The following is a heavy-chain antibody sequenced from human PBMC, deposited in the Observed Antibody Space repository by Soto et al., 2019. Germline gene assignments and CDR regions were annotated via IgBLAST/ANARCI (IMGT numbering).Heavy chain of an antibody. V-gene: IGHV3-15*07. CDR2: IKSKTDGGTT. J-gene: IGHJ3*02. CDR1: GFTFSNAW. Sequence: EVQLVESGGGLVKPGGSLRLSCAASGFTFSNAWMNWVRQAPGKGLGWVGRIKSKTDGGTTEYAAPVKGRFTISRDDSKNTQYLQMNSLKTEDTAVYSCTTDYGDTRTTFDIWGQGTMVTVSP. CDR3: TTDYGDTRTTFDI. D-gene: IGHD4-17*01.